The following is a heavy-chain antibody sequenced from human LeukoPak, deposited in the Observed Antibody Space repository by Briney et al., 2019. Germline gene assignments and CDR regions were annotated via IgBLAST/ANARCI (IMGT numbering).Heavy chain of an antibody. CDR1: GFSLTTSDMV. V-gene: IGHV2-5*01. CDR3: AHRTTVTSVDY. Sequence: SGPTLVNPTQTLTLTCTFSGFSLTTSDMVVGWVRQPPGKALEWLAFIYGNDDRRYSPSLRSRLSITKDTSKNQVVLTMTNMDPVDTATYYCAHRTTVTSVDYWGQGTLVTVSS. CDR2: IYGNDDR. J-gene: IGHJ4*02. D-gene: IGHD4-11*01.